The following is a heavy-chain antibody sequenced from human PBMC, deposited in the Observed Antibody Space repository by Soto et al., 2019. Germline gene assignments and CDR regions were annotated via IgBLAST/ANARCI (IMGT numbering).Heavy chain of an antibody. D-gene: IGHD1-1*01. CDR3: SRGGYGDY. J-gene: IGHJ4*02. CDR1: GYAFTTYG. Sequence: QVHLVQSGAEVKKPGASVKVSCQGSGYAFTTYGITWVRQAPGQGLEWMGWISAHNGNTNYAQKLQGSVTVTRDTSTNTAYMELRSLSYDDSAVYYCSRGGYGDYWGQGALVTVSS. V-gene: IGHV1-18*01. CDR2: ISAHNGNT.